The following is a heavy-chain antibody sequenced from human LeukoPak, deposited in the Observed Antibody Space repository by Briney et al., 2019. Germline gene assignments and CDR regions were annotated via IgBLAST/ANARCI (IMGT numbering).Heavy chain of an antibody. Sequence: PGGSLGLSCAASGFTVSSNYMSWVRQAPGKGLEWVSVIYSGGSTYYADSVKGRFTISRDNSKNTMYLQMNSLRAEDTAVYYCARGRDYDSSGYYYMYYFDYWGQGTLVTVSS. CDR1: GFTVSSNY. CDR3: ARGRDYDSSGYYYMYYFDY. V-gene: IGHV3-53*01. D-gene: IGHD3-22*01. CDR2: IYSGGST. J-gene: IGHJ4*02.